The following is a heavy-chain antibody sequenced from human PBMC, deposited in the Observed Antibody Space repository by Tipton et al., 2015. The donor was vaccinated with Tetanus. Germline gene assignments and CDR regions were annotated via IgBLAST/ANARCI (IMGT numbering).Heavy chain of an antibody. V-gene: IGHV1-69*06. J-gene: IGHJ4*02. CDR2: IIPIFGTP. D-gene: IGHD5-18*01. Sequence: QSGAEVKKPGSSVKVSCKASGGTFSSYAISWVRQAPGQGLEWMGGIIPIFGTPNYAQKFQGRVTITADKSTSTAYMELSSLRSEGTAVYYCAGQGYSYGVGTFDYWGQGTLVTVSS. CDR3: AGQGYSYGVGTFDY. CDR1: GGTFSSYA.